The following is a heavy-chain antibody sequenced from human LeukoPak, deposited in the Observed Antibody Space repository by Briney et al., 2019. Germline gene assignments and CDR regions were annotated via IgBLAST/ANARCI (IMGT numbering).Heavy chain of an antibody. CDR2: ISAYNGNT. V-gene: IGHV1-18*01. CDR3: ARDFEDCSGGSCYSGAGYYYYMDV. J-gene: IGHJ6*03. CDR1: GYTFTSYG. D-gene: IGHD2-15*01. Sequence: ASVKVSCKASGYTFTSYGISWVRQAPGQGLEWMGWISAYNGNTNYAQKLQGRVTMTTDTSTSTVYMELSSLRSEDTAVYYCARDFEDCSGGSCYSGAGYYYYMDVWGKGTTVTISS.